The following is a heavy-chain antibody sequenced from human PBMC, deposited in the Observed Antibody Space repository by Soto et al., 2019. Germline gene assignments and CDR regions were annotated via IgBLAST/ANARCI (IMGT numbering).Heavy chain of an antibody. Sequence: QVHLVESGGGLVKPGGSLRLSCAASGFTFSDYYMAWIRQAPGEGQEWVSYISTSGSYTNYADSVKGRFTTSRDNAKKSPYLQMISLRAEDTALHFCARVRAANGSFDYWGQGTLVTVSS. D-gene: IGHD3-10*01. CDR3: ARVRAANGSFDY. J-gene: IGHJ4*02. CDR1: GFTFSDYY. V-gene: IGHV3-11*05. CDR2: ISTSGSYT.